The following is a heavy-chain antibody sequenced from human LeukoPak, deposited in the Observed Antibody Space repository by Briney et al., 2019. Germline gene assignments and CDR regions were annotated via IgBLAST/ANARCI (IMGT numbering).Heavy chain of an antibody. J-gene: IGHJ6*02. CDR2: INHNGDVN. CDR3: GRGGGLDV. Sequence: GGSLRLSCAASGFTFSSYWMNWARQAPGKGLEWVASINHNGDVNYYVDSVKGRLTISRDNAKNSPYLQMSNLRAEDTAVYFCGRGGGLDVWGQGATVTVSS. V-gene: IGHV3-7*03. D-gene: IGHD3-16*01. CDR1: GFTFSSYW.